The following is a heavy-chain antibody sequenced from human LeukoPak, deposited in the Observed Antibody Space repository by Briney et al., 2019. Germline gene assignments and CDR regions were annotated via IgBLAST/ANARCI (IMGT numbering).Heavy chain of an antibody. J-gene: IGHJ5*01. Sequence: GGSLRLSCAASGFTFSSYWMNWVRQAPGRGLEWLSYLTRTSSATWYADSVKGRFTIFRDNAKSSLYLQMNSLRVEDTAVYYCATGGSEYRSDWFDSWGQGTLVNVAS. CDR1: GFTFSSYW. V-gene: IGHV3-48*01. CDR3: ATGGSEYRSDWFDS. D-gene: IGHD5-18*01. CDR2: LTRTSSAT.